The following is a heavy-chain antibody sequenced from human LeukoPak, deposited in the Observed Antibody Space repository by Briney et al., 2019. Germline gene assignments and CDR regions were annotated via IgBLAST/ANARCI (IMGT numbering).Heavy chain of an antibody. CDR1: GGSISSLY. D-gene: IGHD6-6*01. Sequence: SETLSLTCIVSGGSISSLYWSWIRQPPGKGLEWIGYIYYTGSTNYNPSLKSRVTMFVDMSKNQFSLRLSSVTAADTAVYYCARHRAYSSSSPFDYWGQGTLVTVSS. CDR2: IYYTGST. J-gene: IGHJ4*02. CDR3: ARHRAYSSSSPFDY. V-gene: IGHV4-59*08.